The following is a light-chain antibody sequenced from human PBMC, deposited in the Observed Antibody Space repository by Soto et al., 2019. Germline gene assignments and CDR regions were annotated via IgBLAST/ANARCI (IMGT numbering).Light chain of an antibody. CDR3: SSFTSSTSDV. Sequence: QSALTQPASVSGSPGQSIAISCTGTSSDVGSYNSVSWYQQYPGKAPKLMIHDVNNRPSGISVRFSGSKSGNTASLTISGLQAEDEADYYCSSFTSSTSDVFGTGTKLTVL. CDR1: SSDVGSYNS. J-gene: IGLJ1*01. CDR2: DVN. V-gene: IGLV2-14*03.